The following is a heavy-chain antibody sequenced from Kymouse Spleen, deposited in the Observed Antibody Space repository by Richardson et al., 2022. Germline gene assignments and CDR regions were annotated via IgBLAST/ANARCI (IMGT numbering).Heavy chain of an antibody. CDR2: IWYDGSNK. CDR1: GFTFSSYG. J-gene: IGHJ4*02. CDR3: ARGHILTGYSPFDY. V-gene: IGHV3-33*01. Sequence: QVQLVESGGGVVQPGRSLRLSCAASGFTFSSYGMHWVRQAPGKGLEWVAVIWYDGSNKYYADSVKGRFTISRDNSKNTLYLQMNSLRAEDTAVYYCARGHILTGYSPFDYWGQGTLVTVSS. D-gene: IGHD3-9*01.